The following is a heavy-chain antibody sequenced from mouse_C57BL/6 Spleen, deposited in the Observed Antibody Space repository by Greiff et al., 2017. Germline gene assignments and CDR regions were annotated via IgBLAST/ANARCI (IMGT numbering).Heavy chain of an antibody. CDR3: ARKDYGSSLGFAY. Sequence: QVTLKESGPGILQSSQTLSLTCSFSGFSLSTSGMGVSWIRQPSGKGLEWLAHIYWDDDKRYNPSLKSRLTISKDTSRNQVFLKITSVDTADTATYYCARKDYGSSLGFAYWGQGTLVTVSA. CDR1: GFSLSTSGMG. V-gene: IGHV8-12*01. D-gene: IGHD1-1*01. J-gene: IGHJ3*01. CDR2: IYWDDDK.